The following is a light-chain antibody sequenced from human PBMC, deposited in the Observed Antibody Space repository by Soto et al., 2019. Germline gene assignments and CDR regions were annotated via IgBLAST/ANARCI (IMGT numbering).Light chain of an antibody. V-gene: IGKV1-27*01. CDR2: AAS. CDR1: HGVSNY. CDR3: KKYNSAPWT. Sequence: IHMALSPSSLSSSVLDIVTITCRASHGVSNYLALYQQKPGKVPKLLIYAASTLQSGVPSRFSGSGSGTDFTLTISSLQPEDVATYYCKKYNSAPWTFGQGTKV. J-gene: IGKJ1*01.